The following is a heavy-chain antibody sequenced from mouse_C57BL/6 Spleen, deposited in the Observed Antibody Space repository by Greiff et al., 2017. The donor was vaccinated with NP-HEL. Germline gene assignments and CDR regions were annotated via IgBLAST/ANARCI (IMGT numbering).Heavy chain of an antibody. J-gene: IGHJ2*01. CDR3: ARVYDGYYKGGSYFDY. V-gene: IGHV5-17*01. CDR2: ISSGSSTI. D-gene: IGHD2-3*01. Sequence: EVKLVESGGGLVKPGGSLKLSCAASGFTFSDYGMHWDRQAPEKGLEWVAYISSGSSTIYYADTVKGRFTISRDNAKNTLFLQMTSLRSEDTAMYYCARVYDGYYKGGSYFDYWGQGTTLTVSS. CDR1: GFTFSDYG.